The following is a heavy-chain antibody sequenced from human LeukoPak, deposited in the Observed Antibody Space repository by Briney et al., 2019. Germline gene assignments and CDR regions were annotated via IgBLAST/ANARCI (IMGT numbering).Heavy chain of an antibody. J-gene: IGHJ4*02. V-gene: IGHV1-46*01. Sequence: ALVKVSCKASGYTFTSYYMHWLRQAPGQGLEWMGIINPSGGNTNYAQKFQGRVTMTRDTSTSTVFMEVNSLRSEDTAMYYCAREGPGSGCFFDYWGQGTLVTVSS. CDR2: INPSGGNT. D-gene: IGHD6-19*01. CDR3: AREGPGSGCFFDY. CDR1: GYTFTSYY.